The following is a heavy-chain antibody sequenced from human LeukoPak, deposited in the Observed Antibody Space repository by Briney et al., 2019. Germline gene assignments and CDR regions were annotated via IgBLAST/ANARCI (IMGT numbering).Heavy chain of an antibody. J-gene: IGHJ6*03. CDR1: GFTVRSNY. V-gene: IGHV3-66*02. CDR3: ARDRLNYYYYDMDV. CDR2: IYSGGST. Sequence: PGGSLRVSCAASGFTVRSNYMSGGRQAPGKGLERVSVIYSGGSTYYADSVKGRFTISRDNSKNTLYLQMNSLRAEDTAVYYCARDRLNYYYYDMDVWGNGTTVTVSS.